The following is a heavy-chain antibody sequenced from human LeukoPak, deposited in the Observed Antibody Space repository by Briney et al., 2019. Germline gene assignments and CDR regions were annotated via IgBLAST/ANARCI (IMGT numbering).Heavy chain of an antibody. CDR2: IYTSGST. CDR1: GGSISNGSYY. D-gene: IGHD5-18*01. J-gene: IGHJ3*02. V-gene: IGHV4-61*02. CDR3: ARDRVDTANDAFDI. Sequence: SQTLSLTCTVSGGSISNGSYYLSWIRQPAGKGLEWIGRIYTSGSTNYNPSLKSRVTISVDTSKNQFSLKLSSVTAADTAVYYCARDRVDTANDAFDIWGQGTMVTVSS.